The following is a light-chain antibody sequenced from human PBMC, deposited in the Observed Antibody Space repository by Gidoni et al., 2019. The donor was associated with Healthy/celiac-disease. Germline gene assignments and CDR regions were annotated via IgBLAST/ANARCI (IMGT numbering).Light chain of an antibody. Sequence: DIVLTQSPATLSLSPGERATLSCRASQRVSSYLAWYQQKPGQAPRLLIYDASNRATGIPARFSGSGSGTDFTLTISSLEPEDFAVYYCQQRSNWPGGFTFGPGTKVDIK. CDR2: DAS. CDR1: QRVSSY. J-gene: IGKJ3*01. V-gene: IGKV3-11*01. CDR3: QQRSNWPGGFT.